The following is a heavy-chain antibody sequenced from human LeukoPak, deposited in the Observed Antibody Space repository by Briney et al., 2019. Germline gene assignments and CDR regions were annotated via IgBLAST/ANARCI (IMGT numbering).Heavy chain of an antibody. CDR1: GGSISSGGYY. D-gene: IGHD3-16*01. J-gene: IGHJ6*02. V-gene: IGHV4-31*03. CDR3: ARDSPYDYVWGSGGMDV. Sequence: SQTLSLTCTVSGGSISSGGYYWSWIRQHPGKGLEWIGYIYYSGSTYYNPSLKSRVTISVDTSKNQFSLKLSSVTAADTAVYYCARDSPYDYVWGSGGMDVWGQGTTVTVSS. CDR2: IYYSGST.